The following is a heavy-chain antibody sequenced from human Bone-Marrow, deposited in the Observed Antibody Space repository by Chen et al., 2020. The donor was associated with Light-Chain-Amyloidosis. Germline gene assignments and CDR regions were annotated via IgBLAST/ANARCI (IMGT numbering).Heavy chain of an antibody. V-gene: IGHV3-23*04. D-gene: IGHD3-9*01. Sequence: EVQLVESGGGLLQRGGSLRLSCAASGFAFSSYAMSWVRQAPGKGLEWVSTISGSGSGRSYGDSVTGRLTISRDNSKNALFLPMISLRAEDTAVYYCAKDISYDDILPGYPADAFDIWGQGTMVTVSS. J-gene: IGHJ3*02. CDR3: AKDISYDDILPGYPADAFDI. CDR1: GFAFSSYA. CDR2: ISGSGSGR.